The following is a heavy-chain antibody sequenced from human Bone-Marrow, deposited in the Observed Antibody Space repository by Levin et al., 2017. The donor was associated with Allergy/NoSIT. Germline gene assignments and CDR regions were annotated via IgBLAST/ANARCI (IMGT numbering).Heavy chain of an antibody. Sequence: SGPTLVKPTQTLTLTCTFSGFSLTTTGVGVAWIRQPPGKALEWLAFIYWDDDARYSPSLKSRLTIIRDTSRDQVVLIMTNMDPVDTATYYCAHSDETIEDGFDPWGQGILVTVSS. CDR2: IYWDDDA. CDR3: AHSDETIEDGFDP. V-gene: IGHV2-5*02. D-gene: IGHD4/OR15-4a*01. CDR1: GFSLTTTGVG. J-gene: IGHJ5*02.